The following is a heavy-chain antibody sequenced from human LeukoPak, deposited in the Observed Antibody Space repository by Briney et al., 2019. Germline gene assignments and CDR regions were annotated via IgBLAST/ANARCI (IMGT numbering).Heavy chain of an antibody. J-gene: IGHJ5*02. CDR1: GYTFTNLD. D-gene: IGHD2-21*02. V-gene: IGHV1-8*01. CDR3: ARREGGGDCCNWFDP. Sequence: ASVKVSCKTSGYTFTNLDINWLRQAPGQGLEWMGWMSPNSGDTGYAQKFQGRVSMTRDIFKSTAYMELSSLRSEDTAVYYCARREGGGDCCNWFDPWGQGTLVTVSS. CDR2: MSPNSGDT.